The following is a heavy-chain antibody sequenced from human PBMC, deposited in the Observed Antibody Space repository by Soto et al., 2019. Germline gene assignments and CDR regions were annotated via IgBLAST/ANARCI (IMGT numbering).Heavy chain of an antibody. Sequence: GGSLRLSCTASGFTFGNYAMSWFRLAPGKGLEWVGFIRSKAYGGTTEYAASVKGRFTISRDDSKSIAYLQMNSLKTEDTAVYYCTRENAIAAAGYYYGMDVWGQGTTVTVSS. CDR1: GFTFGNYA. V-gene: IGHV3-49*03. CDR2: IRSKAYGGTT. CDR3: TRENAIAAAGYYYGMDV. J-gene: IGHJ6*02. D-gene: IGHD6-13*01.